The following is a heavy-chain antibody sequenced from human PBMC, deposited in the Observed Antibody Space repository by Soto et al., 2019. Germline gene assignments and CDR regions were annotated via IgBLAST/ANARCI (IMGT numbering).Heavy chain of an antibody. J-gene: IGHJ4*02. CDR3: ARGGSGYVWFNEF. Sequence: QEQLVQSGAEVKKPGSSVKVSCKASGGLFSSYAISWVRQAAGQGLEWMGGIIPVFSTAYYAQKFQGRVTITADESTNTAYMELSRLRSEDTAMYYCARGGSGYVWFNEFWGQGSLVTVSS. CDR1: GGLFSSYA. D-gene: IGHD3-22*01. V-gene: IGHV1-69*01. CDR2: IIPVFSTA.